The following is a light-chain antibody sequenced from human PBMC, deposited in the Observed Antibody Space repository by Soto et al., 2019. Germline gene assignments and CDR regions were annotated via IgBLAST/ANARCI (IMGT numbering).Light chain of an antibody. CDR1: TSDVGGYNY. V-gene: IGLV2-11*01. CDR3: CSYAGSYSI. CDR2: DVN. J-gene: IGLJ2*01. Sequence: QSALTQPRSVSGSPGQSVTISCTGTTSDVGGYNYVSWYQQHPVKAPNLIISDVNKRPSGVPDRFSGSKSGNTASLTISGLQAEDEADYYCCSYAGSYSIFGGGTKLTVL.